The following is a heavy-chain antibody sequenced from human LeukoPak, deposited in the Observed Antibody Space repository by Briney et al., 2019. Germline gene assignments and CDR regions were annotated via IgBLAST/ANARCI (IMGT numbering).Heavy chain of an antibody. J-gene: IGHJ4*02. V-gene: IGHV1-18*04. D-gene: IGHD2-2*01. CDR2: GSTYNGSP. CDR3: ARDLEHCRNIICSNSAY. Sequence: ASGTLSCKGFGYNFDRYGVNWVRQAPGQGLEWVGRGSTYNGSPFYAQKFEGRVSMATDTSTNTVYMDLRSLRSNDTAVYYCARDLEHCRNIICSNSAYWGQGTLVTVSS. CDR1: GYNFDRYG.